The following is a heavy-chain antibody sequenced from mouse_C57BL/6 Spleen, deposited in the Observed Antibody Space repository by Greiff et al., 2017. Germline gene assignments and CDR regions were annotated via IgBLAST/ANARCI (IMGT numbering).Heavy chain of an antibody. CDR1: GFTFSDYY. V-gene: IGHV5-16*01. J-gene: IGHJ4*01. Sequence: EVQVVESEGGLVQPGSSMKLSCTASGFTFSDYYMAWVRQVPEKGLEWVANINYDGSSTYYLDSLKSRFIISRDNAKNILYLQMSSLKSEDTATYYCARDRNWDYAMDYWGQGTSVTVSS. D-gene: IGHD4-1*01. CDR2: INYDGSST. CDR3: ARDRNWDYAMDY.